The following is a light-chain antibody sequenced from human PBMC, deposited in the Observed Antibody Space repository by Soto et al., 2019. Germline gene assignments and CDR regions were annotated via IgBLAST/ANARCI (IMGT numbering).Light chain of an antibody. Sequence: QSALTQPASVSGSPGQSITISCTGISSDIGGYNYVSWCQQLPGKAPKLMIYDVSNRRSGVSNRFSGSKSGNTASLTISGLQAEDEADYYCYSYTSSSTVLFGGGTKLTVL. CDR2: DVS. V-gene: IGLV2-14*03. CDR1: SSDIGGYNY. J-gene: IGLJ2*01. CDR3: YSYTSSSTVL.